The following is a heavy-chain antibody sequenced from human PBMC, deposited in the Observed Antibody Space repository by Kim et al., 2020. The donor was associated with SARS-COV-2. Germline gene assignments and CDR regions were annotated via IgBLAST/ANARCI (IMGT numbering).Heavy chain of an antibody. J-gene: IGHJ5*02. V-gene: IGHV4-59*12. CDR1: GGSISTYF. Sequence: SETLSLTCTVSGGSISTYFWRWLRQPPGKGLEWIGQIYNSGNTNYNPSLKSRVSISVDTSKNQFSLNLTSVTAADTAVYYCSRGWLTAPNWFSPWGQGTLVTVSS. CDR3: SRGWLTAPNWFSP. CDR2: IYNSGNT. D-gene: IGHD5-12*01.